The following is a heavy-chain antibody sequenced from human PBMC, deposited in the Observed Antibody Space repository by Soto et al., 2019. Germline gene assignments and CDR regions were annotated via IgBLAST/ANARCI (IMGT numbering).Heavy chain of an antibody. CDR3: ARELGSVDDY. V-gene: IGHV3-30-3*01. Sequence: QVQLVESGGGVVQPGRSLRLSCAASGFTFSNYPMHWVRQAPGKGLEWVAVISYDGSNKYYADSVKGRFTISRDDSKNTLYLQMNGLRPDDTALFYCARELGSVDDYWGQGTLVTVSS. D-gene: IGHD1-26*01. J-gene: IGHJ4*02. CDR1: GFTFSNYP. CDR2: ISYDGSNK.